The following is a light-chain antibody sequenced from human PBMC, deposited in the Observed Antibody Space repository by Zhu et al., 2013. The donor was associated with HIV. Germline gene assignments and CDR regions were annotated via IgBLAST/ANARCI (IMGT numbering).Light chain of an antibody. CDR3: QQSYSTPWT. J-gene: IGKJ1*01. Sequence: DIQMTQSPSSLSASVGDRVTITCRASQSISIYLNWYQQKPGKAPKLLIYAASSLQSGVPSRFSGSGSGTHFTLTISSLQPEDFATYYCQQSYSTPWTFGQGTKVEI. CDR2: AAS. CDR1: QSISIY. V-gene: IGKV1-39*01.